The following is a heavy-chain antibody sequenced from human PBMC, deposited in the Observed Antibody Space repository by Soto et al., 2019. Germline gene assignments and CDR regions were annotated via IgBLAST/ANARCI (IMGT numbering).Heavy chain of an antibody. CDR2: IWYDGSNK. CDR3: ASSIN. J-gene: IGHJ4*02. Sequence: GRSLRLSCAAAGFPFSSYGMHWVRQAPGKGLDWVAVIWYDGSNKDYADSVKGRFTISRDNSKNTLYLQMNNLRADDTAVYYCASSINWGQGTLVTVSS. V-gene: IGHV3-33*01. CDR1: GFPFSSYG.